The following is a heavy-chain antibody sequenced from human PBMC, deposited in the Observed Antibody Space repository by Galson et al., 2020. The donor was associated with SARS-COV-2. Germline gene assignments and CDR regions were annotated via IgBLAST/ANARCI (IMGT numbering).Heavy chain of an antibody. CDR1: GFTFSSYE. V-gene: IGHV3-48*03. CDR3: AREATIFGVVNWFDP. CDR2: ISSSGSTI. Sequence: TGGFLRLSCAASGFTFSSYEMNWVRQAPGKGLEWVSYISSSGSTIYYADSVKGRFTISRDNAKNSLYLQMNSLRAEDTAVYYCAREATIFGVVNWFDPWGQGTLVSVSS. J-gene: IGHJ5*02. D-gene: IGHD3-3*01.